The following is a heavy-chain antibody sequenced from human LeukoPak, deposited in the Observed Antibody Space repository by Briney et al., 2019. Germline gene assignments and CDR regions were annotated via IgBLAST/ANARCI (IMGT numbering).Heavy chain of an antibody. Sequence: PGGSLRLSCAASGFTFSSYSMNWVRQAPGKGLEWVSSISSSSSYMYYADSVKGRFTISRDNAKNSLYLQMNSLRAEDTAVYYCARESRSSSSRRETRTFDYWGQGTLVTVSS. CDR3: ARESRSSSSRRETRTFDY. CDR1: GFTFSSYS. CDR2: ISSSSSYM. V-gene: IGHV3-21*01. J-gene: IGHJ4*02. D-gene: IGHD6-13*01.